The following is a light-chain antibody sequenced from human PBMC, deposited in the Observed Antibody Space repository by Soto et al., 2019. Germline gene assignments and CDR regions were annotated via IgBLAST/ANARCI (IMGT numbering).Light chain of an antibody. CDR3: QQSYGTPPT. Sequence: DIQMTQSSSSLSASVGDRVTITCRASQSISSYLNWYQQKPGRAPKLLIYGAFRLQSGVPFRFSGSGSGTHFTLTITDLQPEDIATYYCQQSYGTPPTFGQGTKLES. J-gene: IGKJ2*01. V-gene: IGKV1-39*01. CDR1: QSISSY. CDR2: GAF.